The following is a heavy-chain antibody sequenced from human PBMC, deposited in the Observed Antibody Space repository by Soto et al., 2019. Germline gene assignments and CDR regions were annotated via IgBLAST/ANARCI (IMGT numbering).Heavy chain of an antibody. CDR1: GFIFSTYG. Sequence: QVQLVESGGGVVQPGRSLRLSCAASGFIFSTYGMHWVRQAPGKGLEWVAVLSYDGSNKHYADSVEGRFSISRDNSKNTLDLQMNSLRGEDTAVYYCAKVGYGGPLDYWGQGTLVTVSS. V-gene: IGHV3-30*18. CDR3: AKVGYGGPLDY. CDR2: LSYDGSNK. J-gene: IGHJ4*02. D-gene: IGHD4-17*01.